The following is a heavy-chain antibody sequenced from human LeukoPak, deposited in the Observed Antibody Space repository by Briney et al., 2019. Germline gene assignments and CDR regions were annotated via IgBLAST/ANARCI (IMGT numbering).Heavy chain of an antibody. CDR2: IYYSGST. CDR3: ARGRGVVKSFSWFDP. Sequence: SQTLSLTCTVSGGSISSGGYYWSWIRQHPGQGLEWIGYIYYSGSTYYNPSLKSRVTISVDTSKNQFSLKLSSVTAADTAVYYCARGRGVVKSFSWFDPWGQGTLVTVSS. J-gene: IGHJ5*02. V-gene: IGHV4-31*03. D-gene: IGHD3-3*01. CDR1: GGSISSGGYY.